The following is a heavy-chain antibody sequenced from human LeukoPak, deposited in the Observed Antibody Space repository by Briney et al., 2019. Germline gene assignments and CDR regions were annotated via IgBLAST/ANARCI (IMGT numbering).Heavy chain of an antibody. Sequence: SGTLSLTCTVSGGSISSSSYYWGWIRQPPRKGLEWIGSIYYSGSTYYNPSLKSRVTISVDTSKNQFSLKLSSVTAADTAVYYCAQGIVVVPAAIIGGWFNPWGQGTLVTVSS. CDR1: GGSISSSSYY. CDR2: IYYSGST. D-gene: IGHD2-2*02. V-gene: IGHV4-39*01. CDR3: AQGIVVVPAAIIGGWFNP. J-gene: IGHJ5*02.